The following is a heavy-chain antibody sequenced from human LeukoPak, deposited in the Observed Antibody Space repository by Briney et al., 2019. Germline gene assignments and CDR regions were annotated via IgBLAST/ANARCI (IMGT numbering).Heavy chain of an antibody. J-gene: IGHJ4*02. CDR1: GGSFSGYY. CDR3: ARGSDTAMVTLPFGY. D-gene: IGHD5-18*01. CDR2: INHSGST. Sequence: SETLSLTCAVYGGSFSGYYWSWIRQPPGKGLEWIGEINHSGSTNYNPSLKSRVTISVDTSKNQFSLKLSSVTAADTAVYYCARGSDTAMVTLPFGYWGQGTLVTASS. V-gene: IGHV4-34*01.